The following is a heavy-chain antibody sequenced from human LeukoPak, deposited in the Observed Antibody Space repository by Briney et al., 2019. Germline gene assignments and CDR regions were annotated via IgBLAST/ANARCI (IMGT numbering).Heavy chain of an antibody. Sequence: GGSLRLSCAASGFTFSYYSMNWVRQAPGKGLDWVSYISRSSDVIYYADSVKGRFTISRDNSKNTLYLQMNSLRAEDTAVYYCAKHLNLDYDYWGQGTLVTVSS. CDR3: AKHLNLDYDY. J-gene: IGHJ4*02. D-gene: IGHD3/OR15-3a*01. CDR2: ISRSSDVI. V-gene: IGHV3-48*04. CDR1: GFTFSYYS.